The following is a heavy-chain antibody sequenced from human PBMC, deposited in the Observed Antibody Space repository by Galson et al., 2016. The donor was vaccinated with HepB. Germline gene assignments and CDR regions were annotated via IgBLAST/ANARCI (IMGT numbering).Heavy chain of an antibody. CDR2: IFWAADK. V-gene: IGHV2-5*02. CDR3: AHFYYGLDV. CDR1: GFSLTTSGVG. J-gene: IGHJ6*02. Sequence: PALVKPTQTLTLTCTFSGFSLTTSGVGVGWNRQPQGKTLEWLTLIFWAADKRYNPSLKSRLTIAKDSSENQVVLRMTNVDPVDTATYYCAHFYYGLDVWGQGTTVTVSS.